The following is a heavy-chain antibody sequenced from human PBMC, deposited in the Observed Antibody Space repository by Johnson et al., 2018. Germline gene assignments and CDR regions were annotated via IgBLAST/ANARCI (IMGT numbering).Heavy chain of an antibody. J-gene: IGHJ3*02. V-gene: IGHV3-7*01. D-gene: IGHD2-15*01. CDR3: ARMYCSGGTCYTDVFDI. Sequence: VQLVQSGGGLVQPGGSLRLSCAVSGFTFSSYWMSWVRQAPGKGLEWVANIKQAGSVKYYVDSVKGRFTISRDNAKNLVYLQMNSLRAEDTALYYCARMYCSGGTCYTDVFDIWGQGTMVTVSS. CDR1: GFTFSSYW. CDR2: IKQAGSVK.